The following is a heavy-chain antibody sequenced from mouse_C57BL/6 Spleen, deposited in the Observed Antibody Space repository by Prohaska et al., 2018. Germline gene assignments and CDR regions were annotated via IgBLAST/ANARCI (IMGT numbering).Heavy chain of an antibody. V-gene: IGHV5-17*01. J-gene: IGHJ2*01. CDR1: GFTFSDYG. D-gene: IGHD4-1*01. Sequence: GGGLVKPGGSLKPSCAASGFTFSDYGMHWVRQAPEKGLEWVAYISSGSSTIYYADTVKGRFTISRDNAKNTLFLQMTSLRSEDTAMYYCARPGTSPFDYWGQGTTLTVSS. CDR2: ISSGSSTI. CDR3: ARPGTSPFDY.